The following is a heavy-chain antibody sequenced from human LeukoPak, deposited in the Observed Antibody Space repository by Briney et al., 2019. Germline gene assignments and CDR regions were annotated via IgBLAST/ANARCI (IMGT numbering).Heavy chain of an antibody. D-gene: IGHD3-9*01. CDR1: GFTFSDYY. V-gene: IGHV3-11*01. Sequence: GGSLRLSCAASGFTFSDYYMSWIRQVPGKGLEWVSYISSSGGTIYYAGSVKGRFTISRDNTKNLLYLQMDSLRAEDTAVYYCTRDRGNDILTGYYDHWGQGTLVTVSS. CDR2: ISSSGGTI. J-gene: IGHJ4*02. CDR3: TRDRGNDILTGYYDH.